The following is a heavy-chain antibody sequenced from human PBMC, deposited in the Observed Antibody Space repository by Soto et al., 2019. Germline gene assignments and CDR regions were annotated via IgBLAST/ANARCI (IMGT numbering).Heavy chain of an antibody. V-gene: IGHV3-30-3*01. D-gene: IGHD3-22*01. CDR2: ISKDGSNI. CDR3: VRDRRNYDSSAPYAH. J-gene: IGHJ4*02. Sequence: GGSLRLSCAASGFTFSTYAMHWVRQSPGRGLDWMAVISKDGSNIYYADSVKGRFTISRDNSKNTLYLQMNSLRAEDTAVYYCVRDRRNYDSSAPYAHWGQGTLVTVSS. CDR1: GFTFSTYA.